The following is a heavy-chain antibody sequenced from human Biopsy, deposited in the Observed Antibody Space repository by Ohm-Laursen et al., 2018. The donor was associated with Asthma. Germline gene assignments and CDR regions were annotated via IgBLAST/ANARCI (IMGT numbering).Heavy chain of an antibody. D-gene: IGHD3-3*01. Sequence: GTLSLTCTVSGGSMTPTSHYWDWIRQAPGKGLEWIGYISYGGKTSYNPSLKNRVTISRDTSKNQFSLRLTSVTAADTAVYFCARRITIFGVVQKDHGMDAWGQGTTVSVPS. CDR1: GGSMTPTSHY. J-gene: IGHJ6*02. CDR2: ISYGGKT. CDR3: ARRITIFGVVQKDHGMDA. V-gene: IGHV4-39*01.